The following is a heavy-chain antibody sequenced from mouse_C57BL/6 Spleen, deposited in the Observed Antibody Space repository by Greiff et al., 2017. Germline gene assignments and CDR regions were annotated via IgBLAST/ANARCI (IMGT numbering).Heavy chain of an antibody. J-gene: IGHJ4*01. D-gene: IGHD5-5*01. CDR2: ISYDGSN. V-gene: IGHV3-6*01. Sequence: VQLQQSGPGLVKPSQSLSLTCSVTGYSITSGYYWNWIRQFPGNKLEWMGYISYDGSNNYNPSLKNRISITRDTSKNQFFLKLNSVTTEDTATYYCASDYHYYAMDYWGQGTSVTVSS. CDR1: GYSITSGYY. CDR3: ASDYHYYAMDY.